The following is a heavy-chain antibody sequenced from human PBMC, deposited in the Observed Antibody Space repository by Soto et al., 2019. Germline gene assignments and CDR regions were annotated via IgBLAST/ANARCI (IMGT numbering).Heavy chain of an antibody. J-gene: IGHJ4*02. CDR2: IYYSGST. V-gene: IGHV4-61*01. D-gene: IGHD3-22*01. CDR1: GGSVSSGSYY. CDR3: ARGATYYYDSSGYPAFDY. Sequence: TSETLSLTCTVSGGSVSSGSYYWSWIRQPPGKGLEWIGYIYYSGSTNYNPSLKSRVTISVDTSKNQFSLKLSSVTAADTAVYYCARGATYYYDSSGYPAFDYWGQGTLVTVSS.